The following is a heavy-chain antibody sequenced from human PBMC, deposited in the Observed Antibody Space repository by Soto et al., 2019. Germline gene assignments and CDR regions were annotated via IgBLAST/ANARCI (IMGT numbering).Heavy chain of an antibody. D-gene: IGHD6-6*01. CDR3: ARGLLKQGDFIAAKSYFDY. V-gene: IGHV4-34*01. CDR2: INHSGST. J-gene: IGHJ4*02. Sequence: PSETLSLTCAVYGGSFSGYYWSWIRQPPGKGLEWIGEINHSGSTNYNPSLKSRVTISVDTSKNQFSLKLSSVTAADTAVYYCARGLLKQGDFIAAKSYFDYWGQGTLVTVSS. CDR1: GGSFSGYY.